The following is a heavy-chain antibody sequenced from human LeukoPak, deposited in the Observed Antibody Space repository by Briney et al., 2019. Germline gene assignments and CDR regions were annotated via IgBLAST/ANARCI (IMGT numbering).Heavy chain of an antibody. D-gene: IGHD3-10*01. CDR2: ISGSGGST. V-gene: IGHV3-23*01. CDR1: GFTFSSYA. J-gene: IGHJ5*02. CDR3: ARGNMVRGVIGNWFDP. Sequence: GGSLRLSCAASGFTFSSYAMSWVRQAPGKGLEWVSAISGSGGSTYYADSVKGRFTISRDNSKNTLYLQMNSLRAEDTAVYYCARGNMVRGVIGNWFDPWGQGTLVTVSS.